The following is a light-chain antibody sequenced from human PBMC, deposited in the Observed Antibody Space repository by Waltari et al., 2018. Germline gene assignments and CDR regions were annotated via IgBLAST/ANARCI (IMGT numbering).Light chain of an antibody. J-gene: IGKJ1*01. CDR1: HSVSSN. CDR3: QQSNDWPRT. Sequence: EIVMTQSPATLSVSPGERVTLSCRTSHSVSSNLAWYQQKPGQAPRLLIYRASTRATELPGRFSGSWSGTEYTLTISSLHSEDFAIYYCQQSNDWPRTFGQGTKVEIK. V-gene: IGKV3-15*01. CDR2: RAS.